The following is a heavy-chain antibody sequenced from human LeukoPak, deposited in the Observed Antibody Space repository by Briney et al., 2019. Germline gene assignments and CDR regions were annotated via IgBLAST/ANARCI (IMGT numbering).Heavy chain of an antibody. CDR3: ARNNYVTHFYGLDV. J-gene: IGHJ6*02. V-gene: IGHV4-61*01. CDR1: GGSVSSGNYY. CDR2: IYYSGST. Sequence: PSETLSLTCTVSGGSVSSGNYYWNWIRQPPGKGLEWIAYIYYSGSTNYNPSLKSRVTISVDTSKNQFSLKLSSVTAADTAVYFCARNNYVTHFYGLDVWGQGTTVTVSS. D-gene: IGHD4-11*01.